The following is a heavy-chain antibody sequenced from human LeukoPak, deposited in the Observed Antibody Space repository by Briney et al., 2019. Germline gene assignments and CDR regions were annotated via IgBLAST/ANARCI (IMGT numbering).Heavy chain of an antibody. CDR2: ISGSGGST. D-gene: IGHD1-26*01. V-gene: IGHV3-23*01. Sequence: GGSLRLSCAAFGFTFSSYGMSWVRQAPGKGLEWVSAISGSGGSTYYADSVKGRFTISRDNSKNTLYLQMNSLRAEDTAVYYCARGRQNSGSYSDAFDIWGQGTMVTVSS. J-gene: IGHJ3*02. CDR3: ARGRQNSGSYSDAFDI. CDR1: GFTFSSYG.